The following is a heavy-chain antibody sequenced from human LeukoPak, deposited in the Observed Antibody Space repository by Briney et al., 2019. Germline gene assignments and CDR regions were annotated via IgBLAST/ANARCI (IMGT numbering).Heavy chain of an antibody. CDR2: IDTSGNT. D-gene: IGHD4-23*01. CDR3: ARGRSLLSTVVTRRTPDY. J-gene: IGHJ4*02. V-gene: IGHV4-4*07. CDR1: GGSISSYY. Sequence: SETLSLTCTVSGGSISSYYWSWIRQPAGKGLEWIGRIDTSGNTNYKPSLKSRVTMSVDTSKKQFSLKLSSVTAADTAVYYCARGRSLLSTVVTRRTPDYWGQGTLVTVSS.